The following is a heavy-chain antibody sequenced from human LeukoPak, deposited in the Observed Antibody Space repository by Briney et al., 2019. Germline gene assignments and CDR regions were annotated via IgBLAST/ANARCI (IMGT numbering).Heavy chain of an antibody. V-gene: IGHV4-59*01. CDR2: IYYSGST. D-gene: IGHD6-19*01. Sequence: SETLSLTCTVSGGSISSYYWSWIRQPPGKGLEWIGYIYYSGSTNYNPSLKSRVTISVDTSKNQFSLKLSSVTAADTAVYYCASSSGWDPFDYWGQGTLVTVSS. CDR1: GGSISSYY. CDR3: ASSSGWDPFDY. J-gene: IGHJ4*02.